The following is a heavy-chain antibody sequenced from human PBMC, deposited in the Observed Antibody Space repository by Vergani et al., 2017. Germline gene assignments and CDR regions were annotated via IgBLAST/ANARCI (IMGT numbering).Heavy chain of an antibody. CDR2: IIPILGIA. CDR3: ASYDYGGEPYYFDY. CDR1: GGTFSSYT. V-gene: IGHV1-69*02. Sequence: QVQLVQSGAEVKKPGSSVKVSCKASGGTFSSYTISWVRQAPGQGLEWMGRIIPILGIANYAQKFQGRVTITADKSTSTAYMELSSLRSEDTAVDYCASYDYGGEPYYFDYWGQGTLVTVSS. D-gene: IGHD4-23*01. J-gene: IGHJ4*02.